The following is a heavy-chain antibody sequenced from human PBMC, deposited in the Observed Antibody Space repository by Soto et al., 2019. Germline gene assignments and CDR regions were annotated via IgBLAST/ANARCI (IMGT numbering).Heavy chain of an antibody. CDR2: IKSKTDGGTT. J-gene: IGHJ3*02. V-gene: IGHV3-15*01. CDR1: GFTFSNAW. CDR3: TTNWNYGAFDI. Sequence: GGSLRLSCAASGFTFSNAWMSWVRQAPGKGLGWVGRIKSKTDGGTTDYAAPVKGRFTISRDDSKNTLYLQMNSLKTEDTAVYYCTTNWNYGAFDIWGQGTMVTVSS. D-gene: IGHD1-7*01.